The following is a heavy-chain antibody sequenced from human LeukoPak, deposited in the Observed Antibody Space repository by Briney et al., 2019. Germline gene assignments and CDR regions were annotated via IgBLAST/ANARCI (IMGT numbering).Heavy chain of an antibody. D-gene: IGHD1-7*01. CDR2: IIPILGIA. V-gene: IGHV1-69*04. CDR3: ARDSSITGTLDY. Sequence: ASVKVSCKASGGTFSSYTISWVRQAPGQGLEWMGRIIPILGIANYAQKFQGRVTITADKSTSTAHMELSSLRSEDTAVYYCARDSSITGTLDYWGQGTLVTVSS. CDR1: GGTFSSYT. J-gene: IGHJ4*02.